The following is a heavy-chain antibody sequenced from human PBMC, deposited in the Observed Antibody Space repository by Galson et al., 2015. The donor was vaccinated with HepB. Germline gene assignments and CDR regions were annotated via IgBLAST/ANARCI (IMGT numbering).Heavy chain of an antibody. J-gene: IGHJ4*02. CDR2: ISSSSSYI. CDR3: ARLGYSYGPTDY. V-gene: IGHV3-21*01. D-gene: IGHD5-18*01. Sequence: SLRLSCAASGFTFSSYSMNWVRQAPGKGLEWVSSISSSSSYIYYADSVKGRFTISRDNAKNSLYLQMNSLRAEDTAVYYCARLGYSYGPTDYWGQGTLVTVSS. CDR1: GFTFSSYS.